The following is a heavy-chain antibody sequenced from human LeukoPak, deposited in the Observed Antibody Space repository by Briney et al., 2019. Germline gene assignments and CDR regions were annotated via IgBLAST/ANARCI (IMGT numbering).Heavy chain of an antibody. J-gene: IGHJ4*02. CDR2: INPGNGNT. D-gene: IGHD6-13*01. Sequence: ASVKVSCKASGYTFTRYTIHWVRQAPGQRLERMGWINPGNGNTQCSQNFQGRVTMTRDTSATTAYMELSSLDSEDTAVYYCARGAGNSWFDDWGQGTLVTVSS. CDR1: GYTFTRYT. V-gene: IGHV1-3*01. CDR3: ARGAGNSWFDD.